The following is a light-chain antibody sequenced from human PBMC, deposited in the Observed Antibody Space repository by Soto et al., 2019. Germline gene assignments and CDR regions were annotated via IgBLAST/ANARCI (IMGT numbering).Light chain of an antibody. CDR1: QSVSSKY. Sequence: EIVLTQSPGTLSLSPGERATLSCRASQSVSSKYLAWYQQKPGQAPRVLIYGTSIRASGVPERFSGGGSGTDFTLTITRLEPEDFAVYYCQQYGSSLFTFGPGTKLDSK. CDR2: GTS. CDR3: QQYGSSLFT. J-gene: IGKJ3*01. V-gene: IGKV3-20*01.